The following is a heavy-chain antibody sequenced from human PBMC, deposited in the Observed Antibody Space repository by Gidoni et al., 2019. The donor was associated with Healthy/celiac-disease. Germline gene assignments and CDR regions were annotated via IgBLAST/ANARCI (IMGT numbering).Heavy chain of an antibody. CDR2: IYWDDDK. CDR3: AHSGSSGYYELFDY. Sequence: QITLKESGPPLVNPTQTLTRTCTFYALSLSTSGVGVVWIRQPPGKALEWLALIYWDDDKRYSPSLKSRLTITKYTSKNQVVLTMTNMDPVDTATYYCAHSGSSGYYELFDYWGQGTLVTVSS. D-gene: IGHD3-22*01. J-gene: IGHJ4*02. CDR1: ALSLSTSGVG. V-gene: IGHV2-5*02.